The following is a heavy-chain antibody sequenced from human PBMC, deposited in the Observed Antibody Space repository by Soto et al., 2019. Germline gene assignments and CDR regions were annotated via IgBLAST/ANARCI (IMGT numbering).Heavy chain of an antibody. V-gene: IGHV4-34*01. J-gene: IGHJ4*02. CDR1: GGSFSGYY. CDR3: ARGRPSIAARPGYFDY. Sequence: QVQLQQWGAGLLKPSETLSLTCAVYGGSFSGYYWSWIRQPPGKGLEWIGEINHSGSTNYNPSLKSRVTISVDTSKNQFSLKLSSVTAADTAVYYCARGRPSIAARPGYFDYWGQGTLVTVSS. D-gene: IGHD6-6*01. CDR2: INHSGST.